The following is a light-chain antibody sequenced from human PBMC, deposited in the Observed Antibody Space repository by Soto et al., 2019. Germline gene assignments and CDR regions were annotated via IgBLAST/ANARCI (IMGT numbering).Light chain of an antibody. J-gene: IGLJ1*01. Sequence: QSALTQPASVSGSPGQSITISCTGTSSDVGSYNLVSWYQQHPGKAPKLMIYEGSKRPSGVSNRFSGSKSGNTASLTISGLQAEDEADYYCCSYAGSHWVFGTGTQLTVL. V-gene: IGLV2-23*01. CDR3: CSYAGSHWV. CDR1: SSDVGSYNL. CDR2: EGS.